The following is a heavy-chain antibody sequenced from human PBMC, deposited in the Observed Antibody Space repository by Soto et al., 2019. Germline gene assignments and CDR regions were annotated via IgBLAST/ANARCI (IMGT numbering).Heavy chain of an antibody. J-gene: IGHJ4*02. CDR1: GGSISSGDYY. Sequence: SETLSLTCTVSGGSISSGDYYWSWIRQPPGKGLEWSGNIYYSGSTYYNPSLKRRVTISVDTSKNQFSLKLSSVTAADTAVYYCARAHGADLRAVLRYFDWFPYYFDYWGQGTLVTVSS. CDR2: IYYSGST. CDR3: ARAHGADLRAVLRYFDWFPYYFDY. D-gene: IGHD3-9*01. V-gene: IGHV4-30-4*01.